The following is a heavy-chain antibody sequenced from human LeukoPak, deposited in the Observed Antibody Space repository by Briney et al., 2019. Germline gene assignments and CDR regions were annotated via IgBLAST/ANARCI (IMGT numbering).Heavy chain of an antibody. J-gene: IGHJ3*02. CDR3: AGEKFDI. Sequence: GRSLRLSCAASGFSFSKYAMDWVRQALGKGLEWVAIISKDGSMRYYADSVKGRFTVSRDNSNNTLSLQMNSLKSEDTAVYYCAGEKFDIWGQGTMVTVSA. CDR1: GFSFSKYA. V-gene: IGHV3-30*04. CDR2: ISKDGSMR.